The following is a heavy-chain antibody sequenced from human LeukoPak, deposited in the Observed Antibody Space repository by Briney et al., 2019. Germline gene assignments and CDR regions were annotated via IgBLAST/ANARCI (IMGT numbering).Heavy chain of an antibody. CDR1: GGSISSSSYY. V-gene: IGHV4-61*05. Sequence: SETLSLTCTVSGGSISSSSYYWGWIRQPPGKGLEWIGYIYYSGSTNYNPSLKSRVTISVDTSKNQFSLKLSSVTAADTAVYYCATYDFWSGYYILDYWGQGTLVTVSS. CDR2: IYYSGST. J-gene: IGHJ4*02. CDR3: ATYDFWSGYYILDY. D-gene: IGHD3-3*01.